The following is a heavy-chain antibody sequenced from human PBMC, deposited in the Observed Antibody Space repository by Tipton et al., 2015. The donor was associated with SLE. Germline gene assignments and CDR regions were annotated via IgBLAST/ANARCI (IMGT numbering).Heavy chain of an antibody. CDR2: ISGSGSGT. CDR3: ADLWFTRKWFDP. V-gene: IGHV3-23*01. Sequence: GSLRLSCTASGFTFSSYTMTWVRQAPGKGLEWVSTISGSGSGTFYADSVKGRFTFSRDNVNNTLYLQMNSLRVEDTAIYYCADLWFTRKWFDPWGQGTLVTVSS. CDR1: GFTFSSYT. J-gene: IGHJ5*02. D-gene: IGHD3-10*01.